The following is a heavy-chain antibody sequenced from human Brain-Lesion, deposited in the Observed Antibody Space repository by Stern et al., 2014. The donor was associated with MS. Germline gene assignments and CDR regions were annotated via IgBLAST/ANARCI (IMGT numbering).Heavy chain of an antibody. D-gene: IGHD2-2*01. CDR1: GGSISSGGYY. Sequence: QVQLVESGPGLVKPSQTLSLSCTVSGGSISSGGYYWIWIRQPAGKGLEWIGGIFNSGSTSYNPSRQSRVPMSIYPLKNQLSLRLNPMTAADTAVYYCARGRVVPGFQYYATDVWGQGTTVIVSS. J-gene: IGHJ6*02. CDR3: ARGRVVPGFQYYATDV. CDR2: IFNSGST. V-gene: IGHV4-61*02.